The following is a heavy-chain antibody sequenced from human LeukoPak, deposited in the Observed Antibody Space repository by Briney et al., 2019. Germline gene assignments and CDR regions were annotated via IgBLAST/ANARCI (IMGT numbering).Heavy chain of an antibody. D-gene: IGHD3-9*01. V-gene: IGHV3-30*04. Sequence: PGTSLRLSCAASGLTLTNYAVHWVRQAPGKGLEWLAVMSNDGKNKYHADSVKGRFSVSRDISKDTLYLQMNSLRTEDTAVYYCAREGHSDLLTGYSPVEYYYYYMDVWGKGTTVTVSS. CDR2: MSNDGKNK. CDR1: GLTLTNYA. CDR3: AREGHSDLLTGYSPVEYYYYYMDV. J-gene: IGHJ6*03.